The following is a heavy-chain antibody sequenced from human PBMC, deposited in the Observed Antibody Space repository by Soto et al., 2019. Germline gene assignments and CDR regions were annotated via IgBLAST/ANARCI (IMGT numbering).Heavy chain of an antibody. CDR3: AKERSSNPPWGDPFDY. Sequence: GGSLRLSCAASGFTFDDYAMHWVRQAPGKGLEWVSGISWNSGSIGYADSVKGRFTISRDNAKNSLYLQMNSLRAEDTALYYCAKERSSNPPWGDPFDYWGQGTLVTVSS. CDR2: ISWNSGSI. V-gene: IGHV3-9*01. D-gene: IGHD2-21*02. CDR1: GFTFDDYA. J-gene: IGHJ4*02.